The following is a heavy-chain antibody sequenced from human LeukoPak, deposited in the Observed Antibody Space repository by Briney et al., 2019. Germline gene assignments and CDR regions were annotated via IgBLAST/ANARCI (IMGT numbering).Heavy chain of an antibody. J-gene: IGHJ4*02. D-gene: IGHD5-18*01. CDR1: GGSFSGYY. CDR3: ARQRYSYGYSDY. Sequence: SETLSLTCAVYGGSFSGYYWSWIRQPPGKGLEWIGYIYYSGSTNYNPSLKSRVTISVDTSKNQFSLKLSSVTAADTAVYYCARQRYSYGYSDYWGQGTLVTVSS. V-gene: IGHV4-59*08. CDR2: IYYSGST.